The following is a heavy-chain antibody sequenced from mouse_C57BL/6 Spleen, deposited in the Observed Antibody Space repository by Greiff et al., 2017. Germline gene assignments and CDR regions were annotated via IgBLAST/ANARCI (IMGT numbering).Heavy chain of an antibody. CDR3: ARHEADYYYGSRFAY. V-gene: IGHV1-62-2*01. Sequence: QVQLQQSGAELVKPGASVKLSCQASGYTFTEYTIHWVKQRSGQGLEWIGWFYPGSGSIKYNQKFKDKATLTAYKSSSTVYMELSRLTSEDSAVYFCARHEADYYYGSRFAYWGQGTLVTVSA. CDR1: GYTFTEYT. J-gene: IGHJ3*01. CDR2: FYPGSGSI. D-gene: IGHD1-1*01.